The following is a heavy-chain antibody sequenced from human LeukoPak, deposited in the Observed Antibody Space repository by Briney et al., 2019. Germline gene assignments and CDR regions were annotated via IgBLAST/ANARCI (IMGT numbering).Heavy chain of an antibody. D-gene: IGHD3-22*01. Sequence: GGSLRLSCAASGFTFSSYAMSWVRQAPGKGLEWVSAISGSGGSTYYADSVKGRFTISRDNSKNTLYLQMYSLRAEDTAVYYCAKGLDYDSSGSDYWGQGTLVTVSS. CDR2: ISGSGGST. CDR3: AKGLDYDSSGSDY. CDR1: GFTFSSYA. J-gene: IGHJ4*02. V-gene: IGHV3-23*01.